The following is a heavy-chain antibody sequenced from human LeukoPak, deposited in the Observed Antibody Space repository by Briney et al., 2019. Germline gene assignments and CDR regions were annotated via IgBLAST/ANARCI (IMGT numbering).Heavy chain of an antibody. J-gene: IGHJ5*02. CDR2: INPNSGGT. Sequence: ASVKVSCKASGYTFTGYYMHWVRQAPGQGLEWMGWINPNSGGTNYAQKFQGRVTMTRDTSISTAYMELSRLRSDDTAVYYCARVLFTYDFWSGYYIHNWFDPWGQGTLVTVSS. CDR3: ARVLFTYDFWSGYYIHNWFDP. D-gene: IGHD3-3*01. V-gene: IGHV1-2*02. CDR1: GYTFTGYY.